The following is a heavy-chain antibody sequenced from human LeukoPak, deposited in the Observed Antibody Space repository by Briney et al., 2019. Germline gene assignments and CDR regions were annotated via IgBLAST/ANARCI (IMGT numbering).Heavy chain of an antibody. D-gene: IGHD5-24*01. J-gene: IGHJ4*02. Sequence: PGRSLRLSCAVSGFILSNYGMSWVRHAPGKGREWVSAIGGIGATIYYADSVRGRFTISRDNSKNILYLQMNSLRDDDTAVYFCARVEPESDSWGQGTLVTVSS. CDR3: ARVEPESDS. CDR1: GFILSNYG. CDR2: IGGIGATI. V-gene: IGHV3-23*01.